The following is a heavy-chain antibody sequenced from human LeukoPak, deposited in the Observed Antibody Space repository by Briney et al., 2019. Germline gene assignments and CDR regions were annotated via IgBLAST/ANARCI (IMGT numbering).Heavy chain of an antibody. Sequence: GASVKVSCKTSGYTFTNYYMHWVRQAPGQGLEWMGWISAYNGNTNYAQKLQGRVTMTTDTSTSTAYMELRSLRSDDTAVYYCAREGSRRYYYYYMDVWGKGTTVTISS. J-gene: IGHJ6*03. V-gene: IGHV1-18*04. CDR2: ISAYNGNT. D-gene: IGHD1-26*01. CDR3: AREGSRRYYYYYMDV. CDR1: GYTFTNYY.